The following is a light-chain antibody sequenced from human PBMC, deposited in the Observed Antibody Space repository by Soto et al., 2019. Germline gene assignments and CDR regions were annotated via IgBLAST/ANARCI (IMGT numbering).Light chain of an antibody. CDR3: ASWDDSLTAWV. J-gene: IGLJ3*02. CDR2: NND. V-gene: IGLV1-44*01. Sequence: QSLMTQPSSASGIPGQRVTISCSGSNSNVGRNTVTWFQHLPGRAPKVFIYNNDQRPSGVPDRFSGSKSGSSASLAISGLQSDDEADHYCASWDDSLTAWVFGGGTKLTVL. CDR1: NSNVGRNT.